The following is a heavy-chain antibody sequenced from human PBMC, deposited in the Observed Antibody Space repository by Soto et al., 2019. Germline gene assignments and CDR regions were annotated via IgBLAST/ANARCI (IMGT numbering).Heavy chain of an antibody. V-gene: IGHV1-8*01. D-gene: IGHD5-12*01. CDR2: MDPKNGNT. CDR3: ARGVDIVATGGDWFDP. CDR1: GYSFTTYE. Sequence: ASVKVSCKASGYSFTTYEINWLRQSAGQGLEWVGWMDPKNGNTGYAQKFQGRVTMTTSNSIGTAYMELSSLRSEDTAVYYCARGVDIVATGGDWFDPWGQGTLVTGSS. J-gene: IGHJ5*02.